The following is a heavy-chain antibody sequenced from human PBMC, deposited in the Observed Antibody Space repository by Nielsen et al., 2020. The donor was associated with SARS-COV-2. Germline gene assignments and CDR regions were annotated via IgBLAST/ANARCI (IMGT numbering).Heavy chain of an antibody. J-gene: IGHJ6*02. CDR3: ARLPVSYYDFWSGTYGMDV. D-gene: IGHD3-3*01. CDR1: GFSFGIYS. Sequence: GGSLRLSCAASGFSFGIYSMSWVRQAPGKGLEWVSGISWNSGSIGYADSVKGRFTISRDNAKNSLYLQMNSLRAEDTALYYCARLPVSYYDFWSGTYGMDVWGQGTTVTVSS. CDR2: ISWNSGSI. V-gene: IGHV3-9*01.